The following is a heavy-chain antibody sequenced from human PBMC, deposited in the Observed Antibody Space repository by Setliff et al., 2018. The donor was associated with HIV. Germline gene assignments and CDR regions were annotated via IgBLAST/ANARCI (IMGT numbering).Heavy chain of an antibody. D-gene: IGHD3-10*01. Sequence: LSLTCAVYGGSFSGYYWSWIRQPPGKGLEWIGNIYYSGSTYYNPSLKSRVTMSADTSKNQFSLNLTSVTAADTAVYYCARGGTMVRGVDYWGQGTLVTVSS. CDR2: IYYSGST. V-gene: IGHV4-34*01. CDR3: ARGGTMVRGVDY. CDR1: GGSFSGYY. J-gene: IGHJ4*02.